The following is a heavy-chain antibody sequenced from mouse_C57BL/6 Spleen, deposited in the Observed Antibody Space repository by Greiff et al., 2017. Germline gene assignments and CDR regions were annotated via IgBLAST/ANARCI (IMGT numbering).Heavy chain of an antibody. V-gene: IGHV1-80*01. CDR1: GYAFTSYW. CDR2: IYPGDGYT. CDR3: ARAGEGYYGDLDY. J-gene: IGHJ2*01. Sequence: QVQLQQSGAELVMPGASVKISCKASGYAFTSYWMNWVKQRPGHGLEWIGQIYPGDGYTNYNGKFKGKATLTADKSSSTAYMQLSSLTSEDSAVYVCARAGEGYYGDLDYWGQGTTLTVSS. D-gene: IGHD1-1*01.